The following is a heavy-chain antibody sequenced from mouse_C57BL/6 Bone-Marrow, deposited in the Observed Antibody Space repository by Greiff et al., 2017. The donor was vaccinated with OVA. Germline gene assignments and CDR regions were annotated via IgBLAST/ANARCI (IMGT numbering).Heavy chain of an antibody. D-gene: IGHD2-2*01. CDR3: LLWLRRRFAY. Sequence: QVQLKESGAELAKPGASVKLSCKASGYTFTSYWMHWVKQRPGQGLEWIGYINPSSGYTKYNQKFKDKATLTADKSSSTAYMQLSRLTYEDSAVYYCLLWLRRRFAYWGQGTLVTVSA. CDR1: GYTFTSYW. V-gene: IGHV1-7*01. J-gene: IGHJ3*01. CDR2: INPSSGYT.